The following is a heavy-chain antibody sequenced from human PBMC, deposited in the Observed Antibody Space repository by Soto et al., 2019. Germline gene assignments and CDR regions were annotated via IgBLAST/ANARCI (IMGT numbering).Heavy chain of an antibody. J-gene: IGHJ4*02. D-gene: IGHD3-22*01. CDR2: INPNSGGT. V-gene: IGHV1-2*02. CDR3: ARPASTFSSGSYSLDY. Sequence: ASVKVSCKASGYTFTGYYMHWVRQAPGQGLEWMGWINPNSGGTNYAQKFQGRVTMTRDTSIITAYMELSRLRSDDTAVYYCARPASTFSSGSYSLDYWGQGTLVTVSS. CDR1: GYTFTGYY.